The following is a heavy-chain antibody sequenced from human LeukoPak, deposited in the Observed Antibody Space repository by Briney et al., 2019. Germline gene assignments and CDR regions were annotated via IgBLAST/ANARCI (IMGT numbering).Heavy chain of an antibody. CDR2: IYHSGST. D-gene: IGHD3-10*01. J-gene: IGHJ4*02. V-gene: IGHV4-4*02. CDR3: ARDGYYYGSGSYSNSIDY. CDR1: GGSISSSNW. Sequence: SGTLSLTCAVSGGSISSSNWWSWVRQPPGKGLEWIGKIYHSGSTNYNPSLKSRVTISVDKSKNQFSLKLSSVTAADTAVYYCARDGYYYGSGSYSNSIDYWGQGTLVTVSS.